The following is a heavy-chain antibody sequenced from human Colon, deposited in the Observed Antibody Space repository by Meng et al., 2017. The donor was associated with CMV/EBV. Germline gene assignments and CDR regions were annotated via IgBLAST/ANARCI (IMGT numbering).Heavy chain of an antibody. V-gene: IGHV4-34*01. CDR3: AGGSYQAWELLHY. J-gene: IGHJ4*02. CDR2: IRHSGSTSY. D-gene: IGHD1-26*01. Sequence: QVQLQQLGAGLLKPSETRSLTCAVYGGSFSEYYWSWIRHPPGRGLEWIGEIRHSGSTSYSYNSSLKSRVTISIDTSKNQFSLELTFVTAADTAVYYCAGGSYQAWELLHYWGQGTLVTVSS. CDR1: GGSFSEYY.